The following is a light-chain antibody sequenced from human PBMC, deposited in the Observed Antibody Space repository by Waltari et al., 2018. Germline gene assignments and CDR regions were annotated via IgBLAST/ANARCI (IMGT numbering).Light chain of an antibody. CDR2: GKD. CDR3: NSRDSSGNLVV. V-gene: IGLV3-19*01. CDR1: NLRSYY. Sequence: SSELTQDPAVSVALGQTVTITCQGDNLRSYYASWNQQKPGQAPVFFIYGKDNRPSGIPDRFSGSFSGNTASLTITGAQAEDEADYYCNSRDSSGNLVVFGGGTKLTV. J-gene: IGLJ2*01.